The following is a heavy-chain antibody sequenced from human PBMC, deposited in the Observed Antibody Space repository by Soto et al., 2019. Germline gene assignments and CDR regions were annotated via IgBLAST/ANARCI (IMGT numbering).Heavy chain of an antibody. CDR1: GFSLSTSGVG. D-gene: IGHD5-12*01. J-gene: IGHJ4*02. Sequence: QITLKESGPTLVKPTQTLTLTCTFSGFSLSTSGVGVGWIRQPPGKALEWLALVYWDDDKRYSPSLKSRLTINKATXXNQVVLTMTNMDPVDTATYYCAHGGFGDYDLGFDYWGQGTLVTVSS. CDR3: AHGGFGDYDLGFDY. V-gene: IGHV2-5*02. CDR2: VYWDDDK.